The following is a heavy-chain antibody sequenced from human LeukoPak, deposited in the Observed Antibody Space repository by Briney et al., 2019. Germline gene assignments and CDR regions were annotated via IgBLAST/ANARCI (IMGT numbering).Heavy chain of an antibody. CDR2: IYYSGST. J-gene: IGHJ6*03. CDR1: GGSISSGGYS. V-gene: IGHV4-30-4*07. Sequence: TLSLTCAVSGGSISSGGYSWSWIRQPPGKGLEWIGYIYYSGSTYYNPSLKSRVTISVDTSKNQFSLKLSSVTAADTAVYYCARTSIGHYYYMDVWGKGITVTVSS. CDR3: ARTSIGHYYYMDV. D-gene: IGHD6-6*01.